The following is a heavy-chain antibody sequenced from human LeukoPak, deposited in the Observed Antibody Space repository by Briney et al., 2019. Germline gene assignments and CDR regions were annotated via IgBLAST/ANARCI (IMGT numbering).Heavy chain of an antibody. V-gene: IGHV3-23*01. D-gene: IGHD2-21*01. CDR2: ISGSGGST. CDR3: AEEGENYAFDI. Sequence: GGSLRLSCVASEFTFSTYTMNWVRQAPGKGLEWVSAISGSGGSTYYADSVKGRFTISRDNSKNTLYLQMNSLRAEDTAIYYCAEEGENYAFDIWGQGTMVTVSS. J-gene: IGHJ3*02. CDR1: EFTFSTYT.